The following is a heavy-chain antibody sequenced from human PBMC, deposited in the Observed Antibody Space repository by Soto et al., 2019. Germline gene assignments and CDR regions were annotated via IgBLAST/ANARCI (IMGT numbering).Heavy chain of an antibody. CDR2: IYYNGIT. CDR3: ARLIHYQGFEYYFDS. V-gene: IGHV4-59*11. CDR1: GGSINNHY. D-gene: IGHD1-26*01. J-gene: IGHJ4*02. Sequence: SETLSLTCTVSGGSINNHYWSWIRQPPGKGLEWLGYIYYNGITYYIPSLKSRVTISVDTSKNQISLKLSSVTAADTAVYYCARLIHYQGFEYYFDSWGQGTLVTVSS.